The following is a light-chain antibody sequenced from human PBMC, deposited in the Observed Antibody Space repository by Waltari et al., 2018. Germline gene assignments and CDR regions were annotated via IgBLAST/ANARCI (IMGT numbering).Light chain of an antibody. V-gene: IGKV3-20*01. CDR3: QQHGTLPAT. CDR2: RAS. Sequence: ELVWTQSPGPAPSSLGARVPLSCRASQSVGSSSLAGYQLNPGHAPRLVISRASRRATGIPDRFSGSGSGTDFSLTISRLEPEDFAVYYCQQHGTLPATFGQGTKVEIK. CDR1: QSVGSSS. J-gene: IGKJ1*01.